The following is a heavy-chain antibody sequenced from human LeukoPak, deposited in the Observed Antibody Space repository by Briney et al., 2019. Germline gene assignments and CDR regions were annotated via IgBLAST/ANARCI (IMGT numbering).Heavy chain of an antibody. V-gene: IGHV3-23*01. CDR3: AKDLLYYYGSGSYGGTFDY. Sequence: GGSLRLSCAASGFTFSSYAMSWVRQAPGKGLEWVSAISGSGGSTYYADSVKGRFTISRDNSKNTLYLQMNSLRAEDTAVYYGAKDLLYYYGSGSYGGTFDYWGQGTLVTVSS. J-gene: IGHJ4*02. CDR1: GFTFSSYA. D-gene: IGHD3-10*01. CDR2: ISGSGGST.